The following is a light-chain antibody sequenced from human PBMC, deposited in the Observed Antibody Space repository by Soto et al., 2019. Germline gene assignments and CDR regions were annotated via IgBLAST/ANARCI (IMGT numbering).Light chain of an antibody. CDR1: QSISSW. J-gene: IGKJ1*01. V-gene: IGKV1-5*01. CDR3: QHYNSYSEA. Sequence: DIQMTQSPSTVSASVGARAPITCRASQSISSWLAWYQQNPGKAPKLLIYDASSLESGVPSRFSGSGSGTEFTLTISSLQPDDFATYYCQHYNSYSEAFGQGTKLDI. CDR2: DAS.